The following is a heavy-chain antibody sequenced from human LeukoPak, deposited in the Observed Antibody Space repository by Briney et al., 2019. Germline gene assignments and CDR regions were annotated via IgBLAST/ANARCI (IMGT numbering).Heavy chain of an antibody. V-gene: IGHV1-69*13. CDR1: GGTFSSYA. CDR2: IIPIFGTA. CDR3: ASESSTSCYTCRYFQH. D-gene: IGHD2-2*02. Sequence: ASVKVSCKASGGTFSSYAISWVRQAPGHGLEWMGGIIPIFGTANYAQKFQGRVTITADESTSTAYMELSSLRSEDTAVYYCASESSTSCYTCRYFQHWGQGTLVTVSS. J-gene: IGHJ1*01.